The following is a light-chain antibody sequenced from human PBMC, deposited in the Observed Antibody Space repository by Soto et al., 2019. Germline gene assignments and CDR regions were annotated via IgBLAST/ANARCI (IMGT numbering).Light chain of an antibody. Sequence: EVVLTQSPATLSLSPGERATLSCRASENVRTFVDWYQQKPGQAPRLLMFGASNRATGIPARFSGSGSGTDFTLTISNLEPEDFAVYYCQQHSHWPPWTFGQGTKVDSK. CDR1: ENVRTF. V-gene: IGKV3-11*01. CDR3: QQHSHWPPWT. J-gene: IGKJ1*01. CDR2: GAS.